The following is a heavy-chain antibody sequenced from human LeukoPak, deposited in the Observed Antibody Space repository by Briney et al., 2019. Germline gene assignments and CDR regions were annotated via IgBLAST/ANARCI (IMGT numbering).Heavy chain of an antibody. CDR1: GGSISSSSYY. Sequence: PSETLSLTCTGSGGSISSSSYYWGWIRQPPGKGREWIGSIYYSGSTYYNPSLKSRVTISVDTSKHQFSLKLSSVTAADTAVYYCARDPTSLYYDFWSEPIYAFDIWGQGTMVTVSS. CDR3: ARDPTSLYYDFWSEPIYAFDI. V-gene: IGHV4-39*07. J-gene: IGHJ3*02. D-gene: IGHD3-3*01. CDR2: IYYSGST.